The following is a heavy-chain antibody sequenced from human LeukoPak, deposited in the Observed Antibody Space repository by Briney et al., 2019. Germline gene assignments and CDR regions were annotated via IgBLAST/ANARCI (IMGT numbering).Heavy chain of an antibody. Sequence: PSETLSLTCTVSGYSISSGYYWGWIRQPPGKGLEWIGSIYHSGSTYYNPSLKSRVTISVDTSKNQFSLKLSSVTAADTAVYYCASGSGSYHYFYMDVWGKGTTVTISS. D-gene: IGHD3-10*01. V-gene: IGHV4-38-2*02. CDR2: IYHSGST. J-gene: IGHJ6*03. CDR1: GYSISSGYY. CDR3: ASGSGSYHYFYMDV.